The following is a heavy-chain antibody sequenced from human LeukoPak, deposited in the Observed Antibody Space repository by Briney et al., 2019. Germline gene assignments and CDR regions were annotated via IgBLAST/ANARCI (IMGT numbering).Heavy chain of an antibody. J-gene: IGHJ4*02. D-gene: IGHD3-16*01. CDR3: ARRKRDFGGAQYYCDS. Sequence: PSETLSLTCTVSGASISNDAWWDWVRQPPGKGLEWVAEISHSETTYYNPSLKSRVAISLDNSRNQFSLYLNSVTAADTAVYFCARRKRDFGGAQYYCDSWGQGTLVTVSS. CDR2: ISHSETT. CDR1: GASISNDAW. V-gene: IGHV4-4*02.